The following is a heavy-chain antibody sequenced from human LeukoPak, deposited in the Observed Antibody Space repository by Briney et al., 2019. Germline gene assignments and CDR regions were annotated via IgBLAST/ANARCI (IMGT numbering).Heavy chain of an antibody. CDR1: GFTFSSYS. CDR2: ISSSSYI. CDR3: ARDRRYCSSTSCSDAFDI. Sequence: GGSLRLSCAASGFTFSSYSMNWVRQAPGKGLEWVSSISSSSYIYYADSVKGRFAISRDNAKNSLYLQMNSLRAEDTAVYYCARDRRYCSSTSCSDAFDIWGQGTMVTVSS. V-gene: IGHV3-21*01. J-gene: IGHJ3*02. D-gene: IGHD2-2*01.